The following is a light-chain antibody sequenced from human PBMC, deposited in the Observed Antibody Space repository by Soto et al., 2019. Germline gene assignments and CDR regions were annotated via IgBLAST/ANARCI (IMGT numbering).Light chain of an antibody. V-gene: IGKV3D-7*01. CDR1: QSVSSSY. Sequence: DIVMTQSTATMSLSPGERATLSCRASQSVSSSYLSWYQQKPGQAPRLLIYGASTRATGIPARFSGSGSGTDFTLTISSLQPEDFTVYYCQQDYNLPWTFGQGTKVDIK. CDR2: GAS. J-gene: IGKJ1*01. CDR3: QQDYNLPWT.